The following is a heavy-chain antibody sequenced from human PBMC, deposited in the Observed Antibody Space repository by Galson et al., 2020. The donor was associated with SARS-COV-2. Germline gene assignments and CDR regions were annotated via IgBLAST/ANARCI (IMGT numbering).Heavy chain of an antibody. V-gene: IGHV1-18*01. Sequence: GESLKISCKASGYPFATYGITWVRQAPGQGLEWMGWINTYNGNTNYAQNLQDRVTMTIDTSTSTVYMELTSLGSDDTAVYYCARPQTTASFDYWGQGTLVTVSS. D-gene: IGHD1-1*01. J-gene: IGHJ4*02. CDR2: INTYNGNT. CDR1: GYPFATYG. CDR3: ARPQTTASFDY.